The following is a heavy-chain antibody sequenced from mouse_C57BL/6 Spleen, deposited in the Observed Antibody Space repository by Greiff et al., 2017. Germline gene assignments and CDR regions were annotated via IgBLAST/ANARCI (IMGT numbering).Heavy chain of an antibody. D-gene: IGHD2-3*01. V-gene: IGHV5-9-1*02. J-gene: IGHJ3*01. CDR3: TRDGGWLLAY. CDR1: GFTFSSYA. CDR2: ISSGGDYI. Sequence: EVKLMESGEGLVKPGGSLKLSCAASGFTFSSYAMSWVRQTPEKRLEWVAYISSGGDYIYYADTVKGRFTISRDNARNTLYLQMSSLKSEDTAMYYCTRDGGWLLAYWGQGTLVTVSA.